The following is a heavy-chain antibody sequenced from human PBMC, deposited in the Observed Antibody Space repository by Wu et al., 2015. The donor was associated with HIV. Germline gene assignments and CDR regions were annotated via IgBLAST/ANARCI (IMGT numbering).Heavy chain of an antibody. V-gene: IGHV1-8*03. CDR3: ARGRRAPLTGDSVDAFDI. CDR1: GYTFTNYD. J-gene: IGHJ3*02. Sequence: QVQLVQSGAEVKKPGASVKVSCKASGYTFTNYDINWVRQASGQGLEWMGWMNPNSGNTGYARKFQGRVTITRNTSITTAYMELNTLRSEDTAVYYCARGRRAPLTGDSVDAFDIWGQGTMVTVSS. D-gene: IGHD7-27*01. CDR2: MNPNSGNT.